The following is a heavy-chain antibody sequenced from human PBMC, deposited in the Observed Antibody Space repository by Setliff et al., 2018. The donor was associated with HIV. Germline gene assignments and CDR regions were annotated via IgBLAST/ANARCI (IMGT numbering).Heavy chain of an antibody. Sequence: WASVKVSCKASGYIFSAYFIYWVRQAPGRGLEWMGWINPNNGGTNSAQKFQGRVTMTRDTSISTVYMELSRLTSDDTAVYFCARDLRDGFSEWLSTYYHGMDVWGQGTTVTVSS. CDR3: ARDLRDGFSEWLSTYYHGMDV. V-gene: IGHV1-2*02. J-gene: IGHJ6*02. CDR1: GYIFSAYF. D-gene: IGHD3-3*01. CDR2: INPNNGGT.